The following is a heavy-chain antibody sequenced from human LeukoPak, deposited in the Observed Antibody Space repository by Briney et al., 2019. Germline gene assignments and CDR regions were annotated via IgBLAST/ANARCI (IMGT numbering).Heavy chain of an antibody. J-gene: IGHJ4*02. V-gene: IGHV3-23*01. CDR2: ISGSGGST. D-gene: IGHD4/OR15-4a*01. Sequence: PGGSLRLSCAASGFTFSSYAMSWVRQAPGKGLEWVSAISGSGGSTYYADSMEGRFTISRDHSKNTLYLQMNSLRAEDTAVYYCARRAGAYSHPYDYWGQGTLVTVSS. CDR1: GFTFSSYA. CDR3: ARRAGAYSHPYDY.